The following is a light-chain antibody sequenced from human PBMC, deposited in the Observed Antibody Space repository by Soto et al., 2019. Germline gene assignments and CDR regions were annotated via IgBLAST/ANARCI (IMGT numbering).Light chain of an antibody. V-gene: IGLV2-23*02. CDR1: SSDVGSYNL. Sequence: QSVLTQPASVSGSPGQSITISCTGTSSDVGSYNLVSWYQQHPGKAPKLMIYEVSKRPSGVSNRFSGSKSGNTASLTISGRQAEDDADYYCCSYAGSSTFYVFGTGTKLTVL. J-gene: IGLJ1*01. CDR2: EVS. CDR3: CSYAGSSTFYV.